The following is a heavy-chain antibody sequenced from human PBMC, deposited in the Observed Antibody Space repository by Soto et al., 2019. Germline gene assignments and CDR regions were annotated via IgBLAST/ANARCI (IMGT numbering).Heavy chain of an antibody. V-gene: IGHV3-9*01. Sequence: EVQLVESGGGLVQPGRSLRLSCVASGFTFDDFAMHWVRQTPGKGLEWVSGISWNGDIVGYADSVKGRFTVSRDNDKKSLYLQMSGMRIEDTAMYYCAKSYEEPLRSYFHYYYMDVWGKGTTVTVSS. J-gene: IGHJ6*03. D-gene: IGHD3-10*01. CDR3: AKSYEEPLRSYFHYYYMDV. CDR1: GFTFDDFA. CDR2: ISWNGDIV.